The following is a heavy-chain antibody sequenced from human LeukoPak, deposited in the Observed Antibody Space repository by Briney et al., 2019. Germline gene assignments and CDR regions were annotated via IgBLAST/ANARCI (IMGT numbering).Heavy chain of an antibody. CDR1: GGSFGGYY. J-gene: IGHJ6*03. V-gene: IGHV4-34*01. Sequence: SETLSLTCAVYGGSFGGYYWTWIRQTPEKGLEWIGEMNPSGSTNYNPSLKSRVTISVDTSKNQFSLELSSVTAADTAVYYCARGRQDVTMIVVVMTAVSYYLDVWGKGTTVTVS. CDR2: MNPSGST. CDR3: ARGRQDVTMIVVVMTAVSYYLDV. D-gene: IGHD3-22*01.